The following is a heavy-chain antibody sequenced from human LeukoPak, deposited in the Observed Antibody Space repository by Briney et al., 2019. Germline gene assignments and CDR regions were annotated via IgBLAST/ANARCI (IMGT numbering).Heavy chain of an antibody. CDR2: IYHSGST. Sequence: SGTLSLTCAVSGGSISSSNWWSWVRQPPGKGLEWIGEIYHSGSTNYNPSLKSRVTISVDTSKNQFSLRLSSVTAADTAVYYCARGGNCSGGSCYSDRGWFDPWGQGTLVTVSS. CDR3: ARGGNCSGGSCYSDRGWFDP. J-gene: IGHJ5*02. D-gene: IGHD2-15*01. CDR1: GGSISSSNW. V-gene: IGHV4-4*02.